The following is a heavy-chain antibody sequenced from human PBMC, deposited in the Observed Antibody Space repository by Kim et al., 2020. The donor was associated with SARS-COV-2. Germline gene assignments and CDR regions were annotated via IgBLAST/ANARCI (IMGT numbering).Heavy chain of an antibody. D-gene: IGHD4-17*01. V-gene: IGHV3-33*01. CDR3: ARASYGDYVPYYYGMDV. CDR1: GFTFSSYG. Sequence: GGSLRLSCAASGFTFSSYGMHWVRQAPGKGLEWVAVIWYDGSNKYYADSVKGRFTISRDNSKNTLYLQMNSLRAEDTAVYYCARASYGDYVPYYYGMDVWGQGTTVTVSS. J-gene: IGHJ6*02. CDR2: IWYDGSNK.